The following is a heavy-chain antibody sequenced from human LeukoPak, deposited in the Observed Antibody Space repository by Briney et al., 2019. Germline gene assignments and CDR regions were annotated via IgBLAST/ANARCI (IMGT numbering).Heavy chain of an antibody. D-gene: IGHD3-9*01. CDR2: IYSGGST. CDR3: ARALLRYFDWLLSVGAFDI. J-gene: IGHJ3*02. CDR1: GFTVSSNY. V-gene: IGHV3-66*01. Sequence: PGGSLRLSCAASGFTVSSNYMSWVRQAPGKGLEWVSVIYSGGSTYYADSVKGRFTISRDNSKNTLYLQMDSLRAEDTAVYYCARALLRYFDWLLSVGAFDIWGQGTMVTVSS.